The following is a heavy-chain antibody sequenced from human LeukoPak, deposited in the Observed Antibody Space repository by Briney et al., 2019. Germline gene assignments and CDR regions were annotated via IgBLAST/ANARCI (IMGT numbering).Heavy chain of an antibody. V-gene: IGHV3-23*01. J-gene: IGHJ4*01. Sequence: PGGSLRLSCAASGFTFSSYAMSWVRQAPGKGLEWVSALTASGETTYYADSVKGRFTISRDNSKNTLFLQMNSLRAEDTAVYYCAANGEITNWHWNYWGQGTLVSVSS. CDR1: GFTFSSYA. CDR2: LTASGETT. D-gene: IGHD1-7*01. CDR3: AANGEITNWHWNY.